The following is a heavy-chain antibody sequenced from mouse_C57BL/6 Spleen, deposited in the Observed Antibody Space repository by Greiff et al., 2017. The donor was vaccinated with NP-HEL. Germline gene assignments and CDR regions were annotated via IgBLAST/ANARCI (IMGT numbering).Heavy chain of an antibody. CDR3: ARPYGSSSWFAY. J-gene: IGHJ3*01. CDR1: GYTFTSYW. CDR2: IDPSDSYT. Sequence: QVQLQQPGAELVRPGTSVKLSCKASGYTFTSYWMHWVKQRPGQGLEWIGVIDPSDSYTNYNQKFKGKATLTVDTSSSTAYMQLSSLTSEDSAVYYCARPYGSSSWFAYWGQGTLVTVSA. V-gene: IGHV1-59*01. D-gene: IGHD1-1*01.